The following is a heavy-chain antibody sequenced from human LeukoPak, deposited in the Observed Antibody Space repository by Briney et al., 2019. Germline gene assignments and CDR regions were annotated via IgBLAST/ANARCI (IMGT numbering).Heavy chain of an antibody. CDR3: AKDMPEHSSPLYNCFAP. CDR1: GFTFDDYA. CDR2: ISWNSGSI. Sequence: GRSLRLSCAASGFTFDDYAMHWVRQAPGKGLEWVSGISWNSGSIGYADSVKGRFTISRDNAKNSLYLQMNSLRAEDTALYYCAKDMPEHSSPLYNCFAPWGKETLVTFSS. J-gene: IGHJ5*02. D-gene: IGHD6-6*01. V-gene: IGHV3-9*01.